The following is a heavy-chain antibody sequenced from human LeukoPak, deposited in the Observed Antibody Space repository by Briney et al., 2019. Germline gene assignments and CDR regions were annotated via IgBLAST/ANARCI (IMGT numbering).Heavy chain of an antibody. Sequence: PGGSLRLSCAASGFTFDDYAMHWVRQAPGKGLEWVAVISYDGSNKYYADSVKGRSTISRDNSKNTLYLQMNSLRAEDTAVYYCARDTYVGAVAGTRKNVRFDYWGQGTLVTVSS. CDR2: ISYDGSNK. D-gene: IGHD6-19*01. CDR3: ARDTYVGAVAGTRKNVRFDY. V-gene: IGHV3-30-3*01. CDR1: GFTFDDYA. J-gene: IGHJ4*02.